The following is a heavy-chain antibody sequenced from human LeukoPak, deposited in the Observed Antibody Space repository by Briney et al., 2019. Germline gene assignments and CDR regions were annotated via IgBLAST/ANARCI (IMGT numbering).Heavy chain of an antibody. J-gene: IGHJ3*02. Sequence: PGGSLRLSCAASGFIFSSYSMNWVRQAPGKGLEWVSSISSSSSSYMYYADSVKGRFTISRDDAKNSLYLQMNSLRTEDTAVYYCARVCGFSYGYVLGALDIWGQGTTVTVSS. CDR1: GFIFSSYS. CDR3: ARVCGFSYGYVLGALDI. V-gene: IGHV3-21*01. D-gene: IGHD5-18*01. CDR2: ISSSSSSYM.